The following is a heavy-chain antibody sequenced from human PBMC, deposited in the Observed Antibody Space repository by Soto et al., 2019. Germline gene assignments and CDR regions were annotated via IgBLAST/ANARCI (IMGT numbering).Heavy chain of an antibody. V-gene: IGHV4-31*03. J-gene: IGHJ5*02. CDR1: GGSISSGGYY. CDR2: IYYSGST. CDR3: ARHNYDILTGYPNWFDP. Sequence: PSETLSLTCTVSGGSISSGGYYWSWIRQHPGKGLEWIGYIYYSGSTYYNPSLKSRVTISVDTSKNQFSLKLSSVTAADTAVYYCARHNYDILTGYPNWFDPWGQGTLVTVSS. D-gene: IGHD3-9*01.